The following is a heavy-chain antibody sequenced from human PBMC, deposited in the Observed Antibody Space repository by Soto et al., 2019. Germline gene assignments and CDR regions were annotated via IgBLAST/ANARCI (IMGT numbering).Heavy chain of an antibody. Sequence: GGSLRLSCGASGFTFSRYAMSWVRQAPGKGLEWVSAISGSGGTTYYADSVKGRFTISRDNSRNTLYLQMNSLRAEDTAVYYCAKGIYSGYGPPDYWGQGTLVTVSS. D-gene: IGHD5-12*01. V-gene: IGHV3-23*01. CDR2: ISGSGGTT. J-gene: IGHJ4*02. CDR1: GFTFSRYA. CDR3: AKGIYSGYGPPDY.